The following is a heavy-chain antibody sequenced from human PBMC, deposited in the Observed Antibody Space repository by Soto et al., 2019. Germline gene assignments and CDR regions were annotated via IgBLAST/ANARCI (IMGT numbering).Heavy chain of an antibody. CDR2: ITSSGTTV. CDR1: GFTFSSYI. Sequence: QTGGSLRLSCAASGFTFSSYILNWVRQAPGKGLEWVSYITSSGTTVYYADSVRGRFTISRDNAKNSLYLQMNSLRDDDTAVYYCARGSSNWAYYFDFWGQGTLVTVSS. CDR3: ARGSSNWAYYFDF. V-gene: IGHV3-48*02. D-gene: IGHD6-13*01. J-gene: IGHJ4*02.